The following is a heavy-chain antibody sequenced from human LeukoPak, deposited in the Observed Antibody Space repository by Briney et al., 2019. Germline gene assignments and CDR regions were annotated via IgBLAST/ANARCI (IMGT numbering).Heavy chain of an antibody. D-gene: IGHD3-10*01. Sequence: GGSLRLSCAASGFTVSSNYMTWVRQAPGKGLEWVSVIYSGGSTYYADSVKGRFTISRDNSKNTLYLQMSSLRAEDTALYYCVKDLGPYGGGSFPGFHWGQGTLVTVSS. J-gene: IGHJ4*02. CDR3: VKDLGPYGGGSFPGFH. CDR1: GFTVSSNY. CDR2: IYSGGST. V-gene: IGHV3-66*01.